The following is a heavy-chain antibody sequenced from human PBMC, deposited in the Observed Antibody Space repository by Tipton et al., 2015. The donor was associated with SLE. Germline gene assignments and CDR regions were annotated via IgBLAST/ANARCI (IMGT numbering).Heavy chain of an antibody. CDR3: ATELLDVFDY. CDR2: ISYDGNNK. D-gene: IGHD2-15*01. CDR1: GFMFGNYA. J-gene: IGHJ4*02. Sequence: SLRLSCAASGFMFGNYAMSWVRQAPGKGLEWVAVISYDGNNKYADSVKGRFTISRDNSRNTLYLQMNSLRADDTAVYYCATELLDVFDYWGQGTLVTVSS. V-gene: IGHV3-30*03.